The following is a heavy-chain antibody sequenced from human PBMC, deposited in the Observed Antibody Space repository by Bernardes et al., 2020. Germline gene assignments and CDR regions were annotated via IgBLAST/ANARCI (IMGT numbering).Heavy chain of an antibody. V-gene: IGHV4-61*01. J-gene: IGHJ5*02. Sequence: SETLSLTCTVSGGSVSSSSYYWSWIRQPPGKELEWIGYIYYSGTTNYNGSLKSQVTISVDTSRNQFSLELTSVTGADTAVYYCARVRTEAGTWWFDPWGQGTLVTVSS. CDR2: IYYSGTT. CDR3: ARVRTEAGTWWFDP. CDR1: GGSVSSSSYY. D-gene: IGHD6-19*01.